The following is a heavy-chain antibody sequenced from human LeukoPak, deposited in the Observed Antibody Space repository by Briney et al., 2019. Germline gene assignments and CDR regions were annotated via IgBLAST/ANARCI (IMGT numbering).Heavy chain of an antibody. CDR3: GTNEHSYVDY. D-gene: IGHD5-18*01. J-gene: IGHJ4*02. V-gene: IGHV4-39*01. CDR2: IYYSGST. Sequence: EWIGSIYYSGSTYYNPSLKSRVTISVDTSKNQFSLKLSSVTAADTAVYYCGTNEHSYVDYWGQGTLVTVSS.